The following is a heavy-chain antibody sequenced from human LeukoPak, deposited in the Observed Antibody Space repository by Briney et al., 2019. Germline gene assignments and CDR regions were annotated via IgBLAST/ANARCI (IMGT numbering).Heavy chain of an antibody. CDR1: GFPFNTYG. J-gene: IGHJ6*03. CDR3: AKGGEWLVASAYYYYYMDV. V-gene: IGHV3-23*01. Sequence: GGSLRLSCAASGFPFNTYGMSWVRQAPGKGLEWVSAISGSGGTAYYVDSVKGRFTISRDNSKNTLYLQMNSLRAEDTAVYYCAKGGEWLVASAYYYYYMDVWGKGTTVTISS. D-gene: IGHD6-19*01. CDR2: ISGSGGTA.